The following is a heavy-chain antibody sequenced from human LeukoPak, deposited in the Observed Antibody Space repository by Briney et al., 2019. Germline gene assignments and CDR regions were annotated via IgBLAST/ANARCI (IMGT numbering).Heavy chain of an antibody. CDR2: ISSSGSTI. V-gene: IGHV3-48*03. D-gene: IGHD4-23*01. CDR1: GFTFSSYE. Sequence: PGGSLRLSCAASGFTFSSYEMNWVRQAPGKGLEWVSYISSSGSTIYYADSVKGRFTISRDNAKNSLYLQMNSLRAEDTAVYYCARDLKLRGMSQSDDVKNWGQGTLVTVSS. J-gene: IGHJ4*02. CDR3: ARDLKLRGMSQSDDVKN.